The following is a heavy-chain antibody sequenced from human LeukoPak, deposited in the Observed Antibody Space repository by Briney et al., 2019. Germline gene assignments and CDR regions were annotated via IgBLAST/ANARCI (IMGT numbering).Heavy chain of an antibody. CDR3: VACAPGY. V-gene: IGHV3-53*01. J-gene: IGHJ4*02. CDR1: GFIVSSKH. Sequence: GSLRLSCAASGFIVSSKHMAWARQTPGKGLEWVSIIFIGGGTYYTDSVKGRFTISRGDSKNTLYLQMNSLRAEDTAMYYCVACAPGYWGQGTLVTVS. CDR2: IFIGGGT.